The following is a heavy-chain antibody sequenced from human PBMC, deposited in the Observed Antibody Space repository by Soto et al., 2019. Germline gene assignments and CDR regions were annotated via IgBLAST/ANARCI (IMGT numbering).Heavy chain of an antibody. CDR2: ISGSGGST. V-gene: IGHV3-23*01. Sequence: EVQLLESGGGLVQPGGSLRLSCAASGFTFSSYAMSWVRQAPGKGLEWVSAISGSGGSTYYADSVKGRFTISRDNSKNTLYLQMNSLRAEDTAVYYCAKDGTDYDFWSGYPMGWFDPWGQGTLVTVSS. CDR3: AKDGTDYDFWSGYPMGWFDP. CDR1: GFTFSSYA. J-gene: IGHJ5*02. D-gene: IGHD3-3*01.